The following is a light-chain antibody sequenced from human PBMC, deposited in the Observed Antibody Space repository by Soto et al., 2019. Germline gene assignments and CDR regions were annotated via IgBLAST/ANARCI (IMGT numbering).Light chain of an antibody. V-gene: IGKV3-15*01. J-gene: IGKJ2*01. Sequence: EIVMTQSPATLSVSPGERATLSCRVSQSVSSNLAWYQQKPGQPPRLLIYGASTRATGIPARFSGSGSGTEFTLTISSLQSGDFAVYYCQQYNNWPPYTFGQGTKLEIK. CDR2: GAS. CDR1: QSVSSN. CDR3: QQYNNWPPYT.